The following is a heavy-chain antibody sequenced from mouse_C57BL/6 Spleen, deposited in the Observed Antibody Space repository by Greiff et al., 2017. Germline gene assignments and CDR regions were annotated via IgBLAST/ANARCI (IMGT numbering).Heavy chain of an antibody. V-gene: IGHV3-6*01. Sequence: EVKLQESGPGLVKPSQSLSLTCSVTGYSITSGYYWNWIRQFPGNKLEWMGYISYDGSNNYNPSLNNRISITRDTSKNQFFLKLNSVTTEDTATYYCARSFAYWGQGTLVTVSA. CDR3: ARSFAY. CDR1: GYSITSGYY. J-gene: IGHJ3*01. CDR2: ISYDGSN.